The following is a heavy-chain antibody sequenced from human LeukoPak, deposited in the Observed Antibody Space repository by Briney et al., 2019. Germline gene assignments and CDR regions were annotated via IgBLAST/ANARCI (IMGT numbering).Heavy chain of an antibody. CDR3: ARVQLLWFGEFTKTPNWFDP. J-gene: IGHJ5*02. CDR2: INHSGST. CDR1: GGSFSGYY. V-gene: IGHV4-34*01. Sequence: SETLSLTCAVYGGSFSGYYWSWIRQPPGKGLEWIGEINHSGSTNYNPSLKSRVTISVDTSKNQFSLKLSSVTAADTAVYYCARVQLLWFGEFTKTPNWFDPWGQGTLVTVSS. D-gene: IGHD3-10*01.